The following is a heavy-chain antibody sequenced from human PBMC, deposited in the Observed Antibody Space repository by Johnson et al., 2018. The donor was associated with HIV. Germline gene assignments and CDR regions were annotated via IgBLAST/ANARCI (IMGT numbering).Heavy chain of an antibody. Sequence: VQLLESGGELIRPGASLKLSCTASGFSFSAYAMSWVRQAPGTGLEWVSLISASGGSTHYSESVKGRFTISRDNSKNTLYLQMDSLSAEDTAGYYCAKDRGLWFGDDAFDIWGQGTMVNVSS. D-gene: IGHD3-10*01. CDR3: AKDRGLWFGDDAFDI. CDR2: ISASGGST. V-gene: IGHV3-23*01. J-gene: IGHJ3*02. CDR1: GFSFSAYA.